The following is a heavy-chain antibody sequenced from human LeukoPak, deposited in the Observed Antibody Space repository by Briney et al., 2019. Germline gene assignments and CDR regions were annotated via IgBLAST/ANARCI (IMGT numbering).Heavy chain of an antibody. Sequence: GGSLRLSCAASGFTVSSNYMSWVRQAPGKGLEWVSVIYSGGGTYYADAVKGRFTISRDNSKNTLYLQMNSLRAGDTDVYYCARDHYVDAFDIWGQGTMVTVSS. D-gene: IGHD3-16*01. J-gene: IGHJ3*02. CDR2: IYSGGGT. V-gene: IGHV3-66*01. CDR1: GFTVSSNY. CDR3: ARDHYVDAFDI.